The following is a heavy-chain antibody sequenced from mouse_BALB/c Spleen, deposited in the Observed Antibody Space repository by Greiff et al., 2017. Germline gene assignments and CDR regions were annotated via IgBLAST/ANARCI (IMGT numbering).Heavy chain of an antibody. D-gene: IGHD4-1*01. CDR3: ARNMGLTGTLYYAMDY. J-gene: IGHJ4*01. Sequence: VQGVESGPGLVQPSQSLSITCTVSGFSLTSYGVHWVRQSPGKGLEWLGVIWSGGSTDYNAAFISRLSISKDNSKSQVFFKMNSLQANDTAIYYCARNMGLTGTLYYAMDYWGQGTSVTVSS. CDR2: IWSGGST. CDR1: GFSLTSYG. V-gene: IGHV2-2*02.